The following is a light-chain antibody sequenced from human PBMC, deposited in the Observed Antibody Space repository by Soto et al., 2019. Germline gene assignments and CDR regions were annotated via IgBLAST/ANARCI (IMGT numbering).Light chain of an antibody. Sequence: VLTQYPANLSLSPGERATLSCRASRSISTYLAWYQQKPGQAPRLLIYEALNRATGIPARFSGSVSGTDGTITISSLETEDGSVYYCQQRNNWTLTFGGGTKVDIK. CDR2: EAL. J-gene: IGKJ4*02. CDR3: QQRNNWTLT. V-gene: IGKV3-11*01. CDR1: RSISTY.